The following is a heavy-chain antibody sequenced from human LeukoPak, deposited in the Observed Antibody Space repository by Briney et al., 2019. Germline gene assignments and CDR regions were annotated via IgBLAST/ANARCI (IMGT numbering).Heavy chain of an antibody. CDR2: ISSSSSYI. V-gene: IGHV3-21*01. J-gene: IGHJ5*02. D-gene: IGHD1-26*01. CDR1: GFTFSSYS. CDR3: ARDKVGATSRNWFDP. Sequence: GGSLRLSCAASGFTFSSYSMNWVRQAPGKGLEWVSSISSSSSYIYYADSVKGRFTTSRDNAKNSLYLQMNSLRAEDTAVYYCARDKVGATSRNWFDPWGQGTLVTVSS.